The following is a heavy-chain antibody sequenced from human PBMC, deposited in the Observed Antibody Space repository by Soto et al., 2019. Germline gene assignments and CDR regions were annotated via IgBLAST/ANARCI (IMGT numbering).Heavy chain of an antibody. Sequence: ASVKVSCKASGYTFTGYYMHWVRQAPGQGLEWMGWINPNSGGTNYAQKFQGRVTMTRDTSISTAYMELSRLRSDDTAVYYCARGSEVYSSSWSRRDFYYGMDVWGQGTTVTVSS. D-gene: IGHD6-13*01. CDR1: GYTFTGYY. V-gene: IGHV1-2*02. J-gene: IGHJ6*02. CDR3: ARGSEVYSSSWSRRDFYYGMDV. CDR2: INPNSGGT.